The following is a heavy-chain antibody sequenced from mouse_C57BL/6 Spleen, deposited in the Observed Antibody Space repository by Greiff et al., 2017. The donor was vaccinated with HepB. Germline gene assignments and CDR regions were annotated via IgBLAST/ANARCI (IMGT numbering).Heavy chain of an antibody. Sequence: DVQLVESGGDLVKPGGSLKLSCAASGFTFSSYGMSWVRQTPDKRLEWVATISSGGSYTYYPDSVKGRFTISRDNAKNTLYLQMSSLKSEDTAMYYFARQAIITTVVAHFDYWGQGTTLTVSS. CDR1: GFTFSSYG. CDR2: ISSGGSYT. V-gene: IGHV5-6*01. D-gene: IGHD1-1*01. J-gene: IGHJ2*01. CDR3: ARQAIITTVVAHFDY.